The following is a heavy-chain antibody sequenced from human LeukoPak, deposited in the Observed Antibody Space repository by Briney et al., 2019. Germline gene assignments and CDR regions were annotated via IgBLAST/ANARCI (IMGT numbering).Heavy chain of an antibody. V-gene: IGHV4-4*02. CDR1: GGSISSDNW. J-gene: IGHJ4*02. CDR3: ARPWLLNLDK. CDR2: MYHSGST. Sequence: SETLSLTCAVSGGSISSDNWGSWVRQPPGKGLEWIGDMYHSGSTKYNPSLKSRVTISVDKSKNQFSLKLSSVTAADTAVYYCARPWLLNLDKWGQGTLVTVSS. D-gene: IGHD6-19*01.